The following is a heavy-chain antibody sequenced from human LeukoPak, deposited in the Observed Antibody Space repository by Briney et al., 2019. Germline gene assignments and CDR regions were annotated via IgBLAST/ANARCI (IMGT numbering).Heavy chain of an antibody. CDR2: ISWNSGSI. CDR3: ARDRDIVVVPAAIVGRAFDI. J-gene: IGHJ3*02. CDR1: GFTFEDYA. Sequence: GGSLRLSCAASGFTFEDYAMHWVRHATGKGLEWVSGISWNSGSIGYADSVKGRFTISRDNAKNSLYLQMNSLRAEDTALYYCARDRDIVVVPAAIVGRAFDIWGQGTMVTVSS. D-gene: IGHD2-2*02. V-gene: IGHV3-9*01.